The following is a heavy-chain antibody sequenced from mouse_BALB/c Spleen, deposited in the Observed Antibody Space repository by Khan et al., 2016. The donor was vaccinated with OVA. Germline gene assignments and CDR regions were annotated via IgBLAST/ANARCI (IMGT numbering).Heavy chain of an antibody. J-gene: IGHJ3*01. D-gene: IGHD1-1*01. V-gene: IGHV1S137*01. CDR3: ASYGSNSLVAY. Sequence: QVQLQQSGTELVRPGVSVKISCKGSGSIFTEYALNWVKESHEKSLEWIGVISTYYGDARYNQKFKGKATMTVDKSSSTAYMELVRLTSEDSAIYYCASYGSNSLVAYWGQGTLVTVSA. CDR1: GSIFTEYA. CDR2: ISTYYGDA.